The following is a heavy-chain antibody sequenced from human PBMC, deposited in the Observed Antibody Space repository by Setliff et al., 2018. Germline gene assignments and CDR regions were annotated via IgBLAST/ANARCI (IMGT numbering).Heavy chain of an antibody. J-gene: IGHJ5*01. CDR1: GGSITSRSYY. D-gene: IGHD3-3*01. CDR3: VKPTWAGEVSSPFAFWFES. CDR2: IYYSGTT. Sequence: PSETLSLTCSVSGGSITSRSYYWGWIRQSPGKGLEWLGTIYYSGTTYYNSSLRSRVSISTDTSKNEFSLRLSSVTPADTAVYYCVKPTWAGEVSSPFAFWFESWGQGTLVTVSS. V-gene: IGHV4-39*01.